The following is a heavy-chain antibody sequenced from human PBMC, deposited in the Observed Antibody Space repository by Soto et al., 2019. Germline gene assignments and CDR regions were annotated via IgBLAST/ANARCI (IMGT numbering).Heavy chain of an antibody. CDR3: ARNMVRGVKHYYYGMDV. D-gene: IGHD3-10*01. CDR2: INAGNGNT. Sequence: ASVKVSCKASGYTFTSYAMHWVRQAHGQRLEWMGWINAGNGNTKYSQKFQGRVTITRDTSASTAYMELSSLRSEDTAVYYSARNMVRGVKHYYYGMDVWGQGTTVTVSS. CDR1: GYTFTSYA. V-gene: IGHV1-3*01. J-gene: IGHJ6*02.